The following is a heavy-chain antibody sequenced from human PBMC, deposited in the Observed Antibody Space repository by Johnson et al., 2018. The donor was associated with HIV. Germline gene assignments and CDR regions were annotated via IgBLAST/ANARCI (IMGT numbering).Heavy chain of an antibody. D-gene: IGHD2-21*01. J-gene: IGHJ3*02. CDR1: GFTFSDYY. CDR2: ISSSGSTI. CDR3: VRRMVVGYVAFDI. V-gene: IGHV3-11*04. Sequence: QVQLVESGGGLVKPGGSLRLSCAASGFTFSDYYMSWIRQAPGQGLEWVSYISSSGSTIYYADSVKGRFTISRDNSKNTLYLQMNSLRAEDTAVYFCVRRMVVGYVAFDIGGQGTMVTVSS.